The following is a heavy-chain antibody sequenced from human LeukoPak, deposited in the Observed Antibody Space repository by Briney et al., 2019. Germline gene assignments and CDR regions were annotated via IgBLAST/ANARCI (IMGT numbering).Heavy chain of an antibody. V-gene: IGHV3-21*01. CDR3: ARTGYYYDSSGAPSDAFDI. D-gene: IGHD3-22*01. CDR2: ISSSSSYI. CDR1: EFTYG. Sequence: PGGSLRLSCAASEFTYGMNWVRQAPGKGLEWVSSISSSSSYIYYADSVKGRFTISRDNAKNSLYLQMNSLRAEDTAVYYCARTGYYYDSSGAPSDAFDIWGQGTMVTVSS. J-gene: IGHJ3*02.